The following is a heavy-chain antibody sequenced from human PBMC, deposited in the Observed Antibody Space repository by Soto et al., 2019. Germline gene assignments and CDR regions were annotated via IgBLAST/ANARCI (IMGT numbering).Heavy chain of an antibody. CDR3: ARDPVSGVLVPAAAYFDY. CDR1: GFTFSSYS. V-gene: IGHV3-21*01. J-gene: IGHJ4*02. CDR2: ISSSSSYI. Sequence: SGGSLRLSCAASGFTFSSYSMNWVRQAPGKGLEWVSSISSSSSYIYYADSVKGRFTISRDNAKNSLYLRMNSLRAEDTAVYYCARDPVSGVLVPAAAYFDYWGQGTLVTVSS. D-gene: IGHD2-2*01.